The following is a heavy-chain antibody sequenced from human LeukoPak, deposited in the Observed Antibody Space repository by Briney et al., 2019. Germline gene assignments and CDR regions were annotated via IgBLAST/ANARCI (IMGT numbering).Heavy chain of an antibody. V-gene: IGHV1-8*03. J-gene: IGHJ3*02. Sequence: GASVKVSCKASGYTFTSYEINWVRQATGQALEWMGWMNPNSGNTGYAQKFQGRVTITRNTSISTAYMELSSLRSEDTAVYYCARGRRDIVVVVAAVDAFDIWGQGTMVTVSS. CDR2: MNPNSGNT. CDR3: ARGRRDIVVVVAAVDAFDI. CDR1: GYTFTSYE. D-gene: IGHD2-15*01.